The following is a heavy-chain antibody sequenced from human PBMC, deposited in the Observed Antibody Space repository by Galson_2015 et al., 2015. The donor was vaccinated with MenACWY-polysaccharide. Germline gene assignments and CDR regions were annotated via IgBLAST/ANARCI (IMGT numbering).Heavy chain of an antibody. D-gene: IGHD4-17*01. CDR1: GFTFSSYG. V-gene: IGHV3-30*18. J-gene: IGHJ5*01. Sequence: SLRLSCAASGFTFSSYGMHWVRQAPGKGLEWVAVISYDGSDKYYADSVKGRITISRDNSKDTLYLQINSLRVEDTALYYCVKSDRDYDDSYNWFDPWGQGTMVIVSS. CDR3: VKSDRDYDDSYNWFDP. CDR2: ISYDGSDK.